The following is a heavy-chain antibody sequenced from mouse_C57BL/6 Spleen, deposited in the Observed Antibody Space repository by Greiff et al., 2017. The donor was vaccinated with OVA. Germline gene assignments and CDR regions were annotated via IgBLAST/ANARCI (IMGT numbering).Heavy chain of an antibody. CDR2: INPNNGGT. CDR3: ARSDYYGSSPY. Sequence: EVQLKESGPELVKPGASVKIPCKASGYTFTDYNMDWVKQSHGKSLEWIGDINPNNGGTIYNQKFKGKATLTVDKSSSTAYMELRSLTSEDTAVYYCARSDYYGSSPYWGQGTLVTVSA. CDR1: GYTFTDYN. V-gene: IGHV1-18*01. J-gene: IGHJ3*01. D-gene: IGHD1-1*01.